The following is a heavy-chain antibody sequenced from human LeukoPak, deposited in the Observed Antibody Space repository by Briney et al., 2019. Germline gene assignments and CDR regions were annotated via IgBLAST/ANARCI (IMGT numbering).Heavy chain of an antibody. V-gene: IGHV3-7*01. Sequence: GGSLRLSCAASGFTFSSYWMSWVRQAPGKGLEWVANIKQDGSEKYYVDSVKGRFTIPRDNSKNTVYLQMNSLRTEDTAVYYCARSLTMVRAYDYWGQGTLVTVSS. CDR2: IKQDGSEK. CDR1: GFTFSSYW. J-gene: IGHJ4*02. D-gene: IGHD3-10*01. CDR3: ARSLTMVRAYDY.